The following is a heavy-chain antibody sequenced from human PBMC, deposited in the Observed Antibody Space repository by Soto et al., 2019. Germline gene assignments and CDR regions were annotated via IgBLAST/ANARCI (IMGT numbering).Heavy chain of an antibody. CDR1: GFIFSSYS. CDR2: ISTSSSTI. Sequence: EVQLVESGGALVQPGGSLRLSCAASGFIFSSYSMNWVRQAPGKGLEWVSYISTSSSTIYYADSVKGRFTISRDNAKNSLYLQMNSLRAEDTAVYYCASLIAAAGQGNAYWGQGVLVTVSS. D-gene: IGHD6-13*01. J-gene: IGHJ4*02. V-gene: IGHV3-48*01. CDR3: ASLIAAAGQGNAY.